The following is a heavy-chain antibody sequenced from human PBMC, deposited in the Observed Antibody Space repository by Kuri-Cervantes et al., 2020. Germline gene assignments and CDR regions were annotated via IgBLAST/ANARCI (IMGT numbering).Heavy chain of an antibody. CDR2: ITYDGSNK. CDR1: GFIVSSNY. Sequence: GESLKISCAASGFIVSSNYMSWVRQAPGKGLEWVAVITYDGSNKYCADSVKGRFTISRDNSKNTLFLQMNSLRVEDTAVYYCVTPGTSSWPYWGQGTLVTVSS. V-gene: IGHV3-30*01. D-gene: IGHD6-13*01. J-gene: IGHJ4*02. CDR3: VTPGTSSWPY.